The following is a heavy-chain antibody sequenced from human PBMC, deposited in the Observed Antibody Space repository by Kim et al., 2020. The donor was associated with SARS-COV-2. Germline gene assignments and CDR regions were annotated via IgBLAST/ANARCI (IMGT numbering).Heavy chain of an antibody. J-gene: IGHJ4*02. CDR2: ISSSSSTI. Sequence: GGSLRLSCAASGFTFSSYSMNRVRQAPGKGLEWVSYISSSSSTIYYADSVKGRFTISRDNAKNSLYLQMNSLRDEDTAVYYCARDPDIVVVPAAGFDYWGQGTLVTVSS. CDR1: GFTFSSYS. CDR3: ARDPDIVVVPAAGFDY. D-gene: IGHD2-2*01. V-gene: IGHV3-48*02.